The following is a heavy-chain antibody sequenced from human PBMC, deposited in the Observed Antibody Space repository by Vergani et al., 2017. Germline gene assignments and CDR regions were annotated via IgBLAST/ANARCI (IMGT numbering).Heavy chain of an antibody. CDR1: GGSLSSSSYY. Sequence: QLQLQESVPGLVKPSETLSLTCPVSGGSLSSSSYYWGWIRQPPGKGLEWIGSIYYSGSTYYNPSLKSRVTISVATSKNQFSLKLRSVTAADTAVYYCASDSSSSGTGYYYYCMDVWGQGTTVTVSS. CDR2: IYYSGST. J-gene: IGHJ6*02. V-gene: IGHV4-39*01. D-gene: IGHD6-6*01. CDR3: ASDSSSSGTGYYYYCMDV.